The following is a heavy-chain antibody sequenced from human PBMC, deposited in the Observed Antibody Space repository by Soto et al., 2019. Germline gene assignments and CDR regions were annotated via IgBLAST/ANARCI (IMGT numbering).Heavy chain of an antibody. Sequence: GGSLRLSCAASGFSFSTYPMNWVRQAPGKGPEWVSGISASGGSTYYADSVKGRFTISRDNSKDTLYLQMNSLRDDDTAVYYCAKVSTRSSGRTDYFDYWGQGSLDTVSS. CDR1: GFSFSTYP. CDR2: ISASGGST. J-gene: IGHJ4*02. V-gene: IGHV3-23*01. CDR3: AKVSTRSSGRTDYFDY. D-gene: IGHD6-19*01.